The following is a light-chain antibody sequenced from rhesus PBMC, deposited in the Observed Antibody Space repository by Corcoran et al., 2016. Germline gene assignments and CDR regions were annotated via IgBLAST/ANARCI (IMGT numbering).Light chain of an antibody. CDR3: QQYDNWIFT. CDR2: YAS. J-gene: IGKJ3*01. Sequence: EIVMTQSPATLSLSPGERAILSCRASQSVSSNLAWYQKKSGQPPRLHIYYASNRATGIPDRFSGSGSGTDFTLTISTLEPEDVGVYYCQQYDNWIFTFGPGTKLDIK. CDR1: QSVSSN. V-gene: IGKV3-35*01.